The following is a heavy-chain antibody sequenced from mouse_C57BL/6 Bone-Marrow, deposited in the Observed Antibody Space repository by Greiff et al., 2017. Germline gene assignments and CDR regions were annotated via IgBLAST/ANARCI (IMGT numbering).Heavy chain of an antibody. CDR2: IDPSDSYT. CDR3: ARDDDYDEGWYFDV. Sequence: VQLQQPGAELVMPGASAKLSCKASGYTFTSYWMHWVKQRPGQGLEWIGEIDPSDSYTNYNQKFKGKSTLTVDKSSSTAYMQLSSLTSEDSAVYYCARDDDYDEGWYFDVWGTGTTVTVSS. J-gene: IGHJ1*03. CDR1: GYTFTSYW. D-gene: IGHD2-4*01. V-gene: IGHV1-69*01.